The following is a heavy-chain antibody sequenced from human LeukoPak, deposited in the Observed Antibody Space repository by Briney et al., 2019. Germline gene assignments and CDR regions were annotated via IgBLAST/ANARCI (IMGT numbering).Heavy chain of an antibody. Sequence: GGSLRLSCEASGFTFESQVMDWVRQAPGKGPEWVSTISGSGTTTIYADSVRGRFTISRDNSKNTLYLQMDYLRAEDSATYYCAQKERMDFWGQGSRAAVSP. J-gene: IGHJ3*01. V-gene: IGHV3-23*01. D-gene: IGHD2/OR15-2a*01. CDR3: AQKERMDF. CDR2: ISGSGTTT. CDR1: GFTFESQV.